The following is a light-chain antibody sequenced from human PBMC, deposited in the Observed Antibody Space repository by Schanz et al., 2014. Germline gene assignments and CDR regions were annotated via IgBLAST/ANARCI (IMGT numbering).Light chain of an antibody. V-gene: IGKV3-20*01. J-gene: IGKJ4*01. Sequence: EIVLTQSPATLSLSPGERATLSCRASQSVSSTLAWYQQKPGQAPRLLVYGASTRATGTPDRFSCGGSGTDFTLTISRLEPEDFAVYYCQQYAESPLTFGGGTKVEI. CDR2: GAS. CDR1: QSVSST. CDR3: QQYAESPLT.